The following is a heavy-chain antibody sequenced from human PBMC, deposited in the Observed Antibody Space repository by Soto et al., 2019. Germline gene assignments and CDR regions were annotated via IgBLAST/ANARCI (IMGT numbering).Heavy chain of an antibody. V-gene: IGHV1-69*13. CDR2: IIPIFGTA. J-gene: IGHJ6*02. Sequence: ASVKVSCKASGGTFSSYAISWVREAAGQGLEWMGGIIPIFGTANYAQKFQGRVTITADESTSTAYMELSSLRSEDTAVYYCARDPAVAWKGGMDVWGQGTTVTVSS. CDR1: GGTFSSYA. D-gene: IGHD1-1*01. CDR3: ARDPAVAWKGGMDV.